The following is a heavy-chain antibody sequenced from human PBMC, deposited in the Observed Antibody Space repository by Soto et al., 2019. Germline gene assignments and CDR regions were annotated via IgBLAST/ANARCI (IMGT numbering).Heavy chain of an antibody. CDR1: GFTFSDEN. CDR3: ARDSDCHSTSCFFPPHV. CDR2: ISGGGSYI. V-gene: IGHV3-21*06. D-gene: IGHD2-2*01. J-gene: IGHJ6*02. Sequence: GGSLRLSCSASGFTFSDENMSWVRQVPGKGLEWVSGISGGGSYIFYADSVQGRFSISRDNPKNSLFLEMNSLRVEDTAVYYCARDSDCHSTSCFFPPHVWGQGTTVTSP.